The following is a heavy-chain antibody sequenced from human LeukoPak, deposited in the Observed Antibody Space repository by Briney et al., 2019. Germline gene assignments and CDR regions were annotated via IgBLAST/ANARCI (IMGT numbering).Heavy chain of an antibody. V-gene: IGHV3-30*02. Sequence: GGSLRLSCAASGFIFSSYGMHWVRQAPGKGLEWVAFIRYDGSNKYYADSVKGRFTISRDNSKNTLFLQMNSLRAEDTAVYYCARVLIAAAGTGYWGQGTLVTVSS. CDR1: GFIFSSYG. CDR2: IRYDGSNK. D-gene: IGHD6-13*01. CDR3: ARVLIAAAGTGY. J-gene: IGHJ4*02.